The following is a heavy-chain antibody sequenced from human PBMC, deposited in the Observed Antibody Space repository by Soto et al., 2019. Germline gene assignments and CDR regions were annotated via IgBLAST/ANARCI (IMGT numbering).Heavy chain of an antibody. CDR2: ISSSSSYI. CDR1: GFTFSSYS. Sequence: SLRLSCAASGFTFSSYSMNWVRQAPGKGLEWVSSISSSSSYIYYADSVKGRFTISRDNAKNSLYLQMNSLRAEDTAVYYCARDPYCSGGSCYHDAFDIWGQGTMVTVSS. J-gene: IGHJ3*02. D-gene: IGHD2-15*01. CDR3: ARDPYCSGGSCYHDAFDI. V-gene: IGHV3-21*01.